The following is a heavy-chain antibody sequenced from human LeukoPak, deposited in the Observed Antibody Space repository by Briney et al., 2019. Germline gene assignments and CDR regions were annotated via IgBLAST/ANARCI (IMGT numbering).Heavy chain of an antibody. CDR1: RLTFSNYW. Sequence: GGSLRLSCAASRLTFSNYWMHWVRQAPGKGLVWVSRINGDGSSTAYADSVKGRFTISRDNAKNTLYLQMNSLRAEDTAVYYCARTYNKSPLDYWGQGTLVTVSS. V-gene: IGHV3-74*01. CDR3: ARTYNKSPLDY. CDR2: INGDGSST. D-gene: IGHD1-14*01. J-gene: IGHJ4*02.